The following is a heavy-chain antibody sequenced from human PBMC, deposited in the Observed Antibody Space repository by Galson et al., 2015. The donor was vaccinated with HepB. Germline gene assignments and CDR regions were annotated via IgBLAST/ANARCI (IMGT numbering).Heavy chain of an antibody. J-gene: IGHJ6*02. CDR2: IRSKANSYAT. Sequence: SLRLSCAASGFTFSGSAMHWVRPASGKGLEWVGRIRSKANSYATAYAASVKGRFTISRDDSKNTAYLQMNSLKTEDTAVYYCTRQTEDIVVLDGMDVWGQGTTVTVSS. D-gene: IGHD2-15*01. V-gene: IGHV3-73*01. CDR3: TRQTEDIVVLDGMDV. CDR1: GFTFSGSA.